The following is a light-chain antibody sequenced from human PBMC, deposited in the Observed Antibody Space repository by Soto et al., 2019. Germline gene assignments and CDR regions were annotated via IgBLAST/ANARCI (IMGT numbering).Light chain of an antibody. CDR1: SSNIGGNS. J-gene: IGLJ1*01. CDR2: DDN. Sequence: QSVLTQPPSVSAAPGQKVTISCSGSSSNIGGNSVSWYQQLPGTAPKLLIYDDNKRPSGIPDRFSRSKSGTSATLGITGFQTGDEADYYCCSFTSSNTHVFGTGTKVTVL. V-gene: IGLV1-51*01. CDR3: CSFTSSNTHV.